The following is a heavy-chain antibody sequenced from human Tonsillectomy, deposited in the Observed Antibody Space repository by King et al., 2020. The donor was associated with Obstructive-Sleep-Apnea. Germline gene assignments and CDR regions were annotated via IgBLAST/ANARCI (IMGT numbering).Heavy chain of an antibody. V-gene: IGHV3-30*02. CDR2: IRDDGSYQ. CDR1: RFSFSSYG. J-gene: IGHJ4*02. D-gene: IGHD1-1*01. Sequence: VQLVESGGGVVQPGGSLRLSCAASRFSFSSYGMHWVRQAPGKGLEWVAFIRDDGSYQHYADSIKGRFTISRDNSKNTLFLQMNSLSSEDTGVYYCAKDPRERMERPGYWGQGTLVTVSS. CDR3: AKDPRERMERPGY.